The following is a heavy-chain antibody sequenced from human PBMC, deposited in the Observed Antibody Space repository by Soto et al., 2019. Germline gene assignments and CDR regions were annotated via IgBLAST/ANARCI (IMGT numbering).Heavy chain of an antibody. V-gene: IGHV4-61*01. CDR1: GGSVSSGHYY. CDR2: IYYSGST. CDR3: ARSGAGSGLL. D-gene: IGHD6-19*01. Sequence: KPSETLSLTCAVSGGSVSSGHYYWSWSRQPPGKGLEWIGFIYYSGSTSYNPSLKSRVTISVDTSKNQFSLKMSSVTAADTAVYYCARSGAGSGLLGGQGTLVTVSS. J-gene: IGHJ4*02.